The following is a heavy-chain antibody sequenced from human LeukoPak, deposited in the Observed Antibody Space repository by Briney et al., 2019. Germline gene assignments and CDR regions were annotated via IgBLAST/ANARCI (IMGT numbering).Heavy chain of an antibody. V-gene: IGHV3-21*01. Sequence: GGSLRLSCAASGFIFSDYSMNWVRQAPGKGLEWVSSISRTSSYIYNADSVKGRFTVSRDNAKNSLYLQMNSLRVEDTAIYYCAREGVSTVTSILVVISFDYWGQGALVTVSS. CDR2: ISRTSSYI. J-gene: IGHJ4*02. CDR1: GFIFSDYS. D-gene: IGHD3-22*01. CDR3: AREGVSTVTSILVVISFDY.